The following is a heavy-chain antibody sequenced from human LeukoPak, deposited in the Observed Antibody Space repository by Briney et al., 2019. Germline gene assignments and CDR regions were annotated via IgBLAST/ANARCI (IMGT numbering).Heavy chain of an antibody. Sequence: ASVKVSCKASGYTFTSYGISWVRQAPGQGLEWMGWISAYNGNTNYAQKLQGRVTMTTDTSTSTAYMELRSLRSDDTAVYYCARDLRIANAYYYGMDVWGQGTTVTVSS. J-gene: IGHJ6*02. CDR2: ISAYNGNT. CDR1: GYTFTSYG. D-gene: IGHD6-13*01. V-gene: IGHV1-18*01. CDR3: ARDLRIANAYYYGMDV.